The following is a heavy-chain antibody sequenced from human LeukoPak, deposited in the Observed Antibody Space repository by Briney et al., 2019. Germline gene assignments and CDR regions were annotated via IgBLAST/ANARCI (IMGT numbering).Heavy chain of an antibody. J-gene: IGHJ6*02. CDR1: GFTFSSYA. CDR2: ISSSSSYI. CDR3: ARYCGGDCYSRSYYYYGMDV. V-gene: IGHV3-21*01. Sequence: GGSLRLSCAASGFTFSSYAMSWVRQAPGKGLEWVSSISSSSSYIYYADSVKGRFTISRDNAKNSLYLQMNSLRAEDTAVYYCARYCGGDCYSRSYYYYGMDVWGQGTTVTVSS. D-gene: IGHD2-21*02.